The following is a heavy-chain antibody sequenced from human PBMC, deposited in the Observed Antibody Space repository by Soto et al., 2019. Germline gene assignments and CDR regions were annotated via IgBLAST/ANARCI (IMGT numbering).Heavy chain of an antibody. CDR2: IDPSDSYT. Sequence: GESLKISCQGTGYSFTSYWISWVRQMPGKGLEWMGRIDPSDSYTNYSPSFQGHVTISADKSISTAYLQWSSLKASDTAMYYCARSPQASSSWFYTNWFDPWGQGTLVTVSS. V-gene: IGHV5-10-1*01. D-gene: IGHD6-13*01. J-gene: IGHJ5*02. CDR3: ARSPQASSSWFYTNWFDP. CDR1: GYSFTSYW.